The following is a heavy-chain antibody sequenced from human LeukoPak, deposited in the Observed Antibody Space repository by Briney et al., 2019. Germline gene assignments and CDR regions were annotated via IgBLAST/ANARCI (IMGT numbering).Heavy chain of an antibody. D-gene: IGHD1-1*01. CDR2: MNPVNGDT. V-gene: IGHV1-2*02. CDR3: VRKWNDAFDI. J-gene: IGHJ3*02. CDR1: GYTFTGYY. Sequence: GASVKVSCRASGYTFTGYYMHWVRQAPGQGLEWMGWMNPVNGDTTYPQIFQGRVTMTRDMSMSTGYMELSRLSSDDTAIYYCVRKWNDAFDIWGLGTLVTVSS.